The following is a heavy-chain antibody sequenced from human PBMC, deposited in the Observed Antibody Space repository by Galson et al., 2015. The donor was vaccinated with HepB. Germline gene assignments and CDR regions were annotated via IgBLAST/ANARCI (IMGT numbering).Heavy chain of an antibody. CDR1: GFTFSSYS. CDR3: TREGSTVNDF. CDR2: ISSGSSTI. D-gene: IGHD4-17*01. Sequence: SLRLSCAISGFTFSSYSMNWVRQAPGKGLEWISYISSGSSTIFYADSVQGRFTISRDNAKNSLYLQMNSLRAEDTALYYCTREGSTVNDFWGQGTLVTVSS. V-gene: IGHV3-48*04. J-gene: IGHJ4*02.